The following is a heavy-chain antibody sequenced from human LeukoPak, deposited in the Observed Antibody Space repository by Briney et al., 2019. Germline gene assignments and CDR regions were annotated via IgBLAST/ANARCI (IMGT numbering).Heavy chain of an antibody. CDR1: GFTFSSFA. CDR3: AKGSSSYGYFDY. V-gene: IGHV3-23*01. CDR2: ISGSGGST. J-gene: IGHJ4*02. D-gene: IGHD6-13*01. Sequence: GGSLRLSCAASGFTFSSFAMSWVRQAPGKGLEWVSAISGSGGSTYYADSVKGRFTISRDNSKNTLYLQMNSLRAEDTAVYYCAKGSSSYGYFDYWGQGTLVTVSS.